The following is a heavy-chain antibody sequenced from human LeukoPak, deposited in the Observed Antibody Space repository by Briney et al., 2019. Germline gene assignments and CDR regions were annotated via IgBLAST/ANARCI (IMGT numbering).Heavy chain of an antibody. D-gene: IGHD3-10*01. J-gene: IGHJ4*02. CDR2: INHSGST. V-gene: IGHV4-34*01. CDR1: GGSFSGYY. CDR3: ARGRWYYGSGSFLDY. Sequence: PSETLSLTCAVYGGSFSGYYWSWIRQPPGKGLEWIGEINHSGSTNYNPSLKSRVTISVDTSKNQFSLKLSSVTAADMAVYYCARGRWYYGSGSFLDYWGQGTLVTVSS.